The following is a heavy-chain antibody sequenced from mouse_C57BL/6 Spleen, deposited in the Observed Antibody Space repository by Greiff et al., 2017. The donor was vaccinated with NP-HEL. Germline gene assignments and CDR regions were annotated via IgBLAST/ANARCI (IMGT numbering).Heavy chain of an antibody. CDR2: IYPGDGDT. V-gene: IGHV1-82*01. J-gene: IGHJ2*01. CDR1: GYAFSSSW. Sequence: QVQLQQSGPELVKPGASVKISCKASGYAFSSSWMNWVKQRPGKGLEWIGRIYPGDGDTNYNGKFKGKATLTADKSSSTAYMQLSSLTSDDSAVYFCASLGPYFDYWGQGTTLTVSS. D-gene: IGHD4-1*01. CDR3: ASLGPYFDY.